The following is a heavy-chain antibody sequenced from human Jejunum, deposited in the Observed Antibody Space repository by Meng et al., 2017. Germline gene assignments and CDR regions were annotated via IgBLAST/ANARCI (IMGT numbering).Heavy chain of an antibody. D-gene: IGHD5-24*01. Sequence: QVQLQESGPGPAKPSYTLFLTCTVPGYSISTSNWWGWIRQPPGKGLEWIGYIYHSGSNYFHPSLQSRGTMSVDTSKSQFSLKLSSVTAVDTAVYYCVRLSGFNRESGAFDIWGQGTMVTVSS. CDR1: GYSISTSNW. CDR2: IYHSGSN. V-gene: IGHV4-28*01. CDR3: VRLSGFNRESGAFDI. J-gene: IGHJ3*02.